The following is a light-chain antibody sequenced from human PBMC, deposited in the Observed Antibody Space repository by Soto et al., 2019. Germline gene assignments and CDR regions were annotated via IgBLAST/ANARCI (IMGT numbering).Light chain of an antibody. CDR1: QSVTSDY. CDR2: GAS. CDR3: QQYGSSPDT. J-gene: IGKJ2*01. Sequence: MVLTQSPGTLSLSPGERATLSCRASQSVTSDYLAWYQQKPGQPARLLIYGASNRATAIADRFSGSGSATDFTLTISRVDPEDFAVYYCQQYGSSPDTFGPGTRLDI. V-gene: IGKV3-20*01.